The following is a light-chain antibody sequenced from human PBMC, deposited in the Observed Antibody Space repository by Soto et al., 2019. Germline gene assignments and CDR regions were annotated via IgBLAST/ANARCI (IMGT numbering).Light chain of an antibody. CDR1: QSISSY. J-gene: IGKJ1*01. V-gene: IGKV1-39*01. Sequence: IQMTHSPSSLSASLGDIVTITFRASQSISSYLNWYQQKSGKAPKLLIYAASSLQSGVPSRFSGSGSGTEFTLTISGLQPDDFATYYCQQYNRAWTFGQGTKVDIK. CDR2: AAS. CDR3: QQYNRAWT.